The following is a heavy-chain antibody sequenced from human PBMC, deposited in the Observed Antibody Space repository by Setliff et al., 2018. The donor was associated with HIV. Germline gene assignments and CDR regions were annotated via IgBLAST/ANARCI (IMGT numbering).Heavy chain of an antibody. CDR1: GGSISSYDYN. D-gene: IGHD1-7*01. Sequence: KPSETLSLTCTVSGGSISSYDYNWGWIRQPPGKGLEWIANIYYTGRTYYNPSLKSRVTISIDTSKNQFSLKVTSLTAANTAVYYCAKRAVQDGTVTSSNWFESWGQGTLVTVTS. V-gene: IGHV4-39*01. CDR2: IYYTGRT. CDR3: AKRAVQDGTVTSSNWFES. J-gene: IGHJ5*01.